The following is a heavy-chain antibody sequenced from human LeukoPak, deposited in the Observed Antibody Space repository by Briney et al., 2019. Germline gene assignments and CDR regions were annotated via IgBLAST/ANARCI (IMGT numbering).Heavy chain of an antibody. CDR1: GITLGNYG. V-gene: IGHV3-23*01. J-gene: IGHJ4*02. CDR2: ISGVAAGT. D-gene: IGHD2-8*02. Sequence: GGSRRLSCAVSGITLGNYGMSWVRQAPGRGLERVAGISGVAAGTTHGDSGEGRFTLARHDNEKTLFLQMNNLSAEDTAVYFCAKRGGVIRVTLVGFYQEAYYFDSWGQGALVTVSS. CDR3: AKRGGVIRVTLVGFYQEAYYFDS.